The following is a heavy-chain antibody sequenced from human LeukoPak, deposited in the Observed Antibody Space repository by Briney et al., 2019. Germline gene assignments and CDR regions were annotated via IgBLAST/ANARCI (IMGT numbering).Heavy chain of an antibody. J-gene: IGHJ6*02. Sequence: GGSLRLSCAASGFTVSSNYMSWVRQAPGKGLEWVSVIYSGGSTYYADSVKGRFTISRDNSKNTLYLQMNSLRAEDTAVYYCARDRCNWSYGMDVWGQGTTVTVSS. CDR3: ARDRCNWSYGMDV. D-gene: IGHD1-20*01. V-gene: IGHV3-66*01. CDR1: GFTVSSNY. CDR2: IYSGGST.